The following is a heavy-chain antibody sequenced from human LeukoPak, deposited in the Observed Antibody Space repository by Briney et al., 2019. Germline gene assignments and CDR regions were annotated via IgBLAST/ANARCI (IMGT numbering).Heavy chain of an antibody. D-gene: IGHD6-6*01. Sequence: GASVKVSCKASGGTFSSYAISWVRQAPGQGLEWMGGIIPIFGTANYAQKFQGRVTITADKSTSTAYMELSSLRSEDTAVYYCARTGYSSSSGWVTGHYYYMDVWGKGTTVTVSS. CDR2: IIPIFGTA. V-gene: IGHV1-69*06. J-gene: IGHJ6*03. CDR3: ARTGYSSSSGWVTGHYYYMDV. CDR1: GGTFSSYA.